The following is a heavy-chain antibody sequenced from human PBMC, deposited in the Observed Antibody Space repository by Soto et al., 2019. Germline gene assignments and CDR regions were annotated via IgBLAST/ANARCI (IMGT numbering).Heavy chain of an antibody. CDR2: ISSGGSTI. CDR1: GFTFSGYS. Sequence: EMQLVESGGGLVQPGGSPRLSCEASGFTFSGYSMNWVRQSPGKGLEWLSYISSGGSTIYYADSVKGRFTISRDNARNSLYLEMNSLRDEDSAVYYCARMRWLDPWGQGTLVTVSS. V-gene: IGHV3-48*02. CDR3: ARMRWLDP. J-gene: IGHJ5*02.